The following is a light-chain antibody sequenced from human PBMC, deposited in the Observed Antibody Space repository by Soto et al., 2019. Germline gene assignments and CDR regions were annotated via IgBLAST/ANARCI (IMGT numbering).Light chain of an antibody. V-gene: IGKV3-15*01. CDR1: QSVSSN. CDR2: GAS. CDR3: QQYNNWPQT. J-gene: IGKJ1*01. Sequence: IVMTQSPATLSVSPGERATLSCRASQSVSSNLAWYQQKPGQAPRLLIYGASTRATGIPARFSGSGSGTEFTLTINSLQSEDFAVYYCQQYNNWPQTFGQGTKVDIK.